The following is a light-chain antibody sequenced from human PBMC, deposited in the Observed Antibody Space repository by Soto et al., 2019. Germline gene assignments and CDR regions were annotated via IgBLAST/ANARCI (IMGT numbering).Light chain of an antibody. CDR2: SAY. J-gene: IGKJ4*01. V-gene: IGKV1D-12*01. CDR1: QGISSS. Sequence: DIQMTQSPSSVSASVGDRVTITCRASQGISSSLAWYQQKPGKAPELLIYSAYRLQSGVPSRFSGSGSGTYFTLTISSLQPEDFATYYCQQSDSLPLTFGEGTKVEIK. CDR3: QQSDSLPLT.